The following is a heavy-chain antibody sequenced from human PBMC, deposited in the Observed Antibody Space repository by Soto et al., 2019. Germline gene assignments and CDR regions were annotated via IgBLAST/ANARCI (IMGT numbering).Heavy chain of an antibody. CDR3: ARDSSSCTSTSCLFDR. CDR1: GFAFSSFA. CDR2: VSPSSSAI. D-gene: IGHD2-2*01. Sequence: GGSLRLSCAASGFAFSSFAMNWARQAPGKGLEWLAFVSPSSSAIYYADSVKGRFTVSRDNVKNLVFLQVNSLRDEDTAVYFCARDSSSCTSTSCLFDRWGQGTLVTVSS. J-gene: IGHJ4*02. V-gene: IGHV3-48*02.